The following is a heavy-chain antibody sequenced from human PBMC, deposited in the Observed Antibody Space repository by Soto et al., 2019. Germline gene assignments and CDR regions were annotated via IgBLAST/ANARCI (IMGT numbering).Heavy chain of an antibody. CDR1: GGTFNSYL. CDR3: ARVLDQPPVGLYFDT. Sequence: QVQLVQSGAEVKNPGSSVKVSCKTSGGTFNSYLIDWVRQAPGQGLEWMGGIIPAFGTAKYAQKFQGRVTITADKSTTTAYMELTTLTSEATAVYYCARVLDQPPVGLYFDTWGQGPLVTVSS. J-gene: IGHJ4*02. CDR2: IIPAFGTA. V-gene: IGHV1-69*06. D-gene: IGHD2-2*01.